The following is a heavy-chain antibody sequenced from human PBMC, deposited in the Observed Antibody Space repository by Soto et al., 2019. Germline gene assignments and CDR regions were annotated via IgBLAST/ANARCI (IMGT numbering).Heavy chain of an antibody. D-gene: IGHD5-12*01. CDR3: ANGGRGVWVLRLHASDY. J-gene: IGHJ4*02. V-gene: IGHV3-23*01. CDR2: ISGSGGST. Sequence: GGSLRLSCAASGFTFSSYAMSWVRQAPGKGLEWVSAISGSGGSTYYADSVKGRFTISRDNSKNKLYLQMNSLRAEDTAVYYCANGGRGVWVLRLHASDYWGQGTLVTVSS. CDR1: GFTFSSYA.